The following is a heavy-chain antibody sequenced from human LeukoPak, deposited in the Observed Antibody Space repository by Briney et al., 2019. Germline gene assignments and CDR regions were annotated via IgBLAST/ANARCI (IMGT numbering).Heavy chain of an antibody. CDR2: ISYHGSNK. V-gene: IGHV3-30*04. CDR3: ARDLMGIAYRGAFYY. D-gene: IGHD6-13*01. J-gene: IGHJ4*02. CDR1: GFTFSSYA. Sequence: GGSLRLSCAASGFTFSSYAMHWVRQAPGKGLEWVAVISYHGSNKYYADSVKGRFTISRDNAKNSLYLQMNSLRAEDTAVYYCARDLMGIAYRGAFYYWGQGTLVTVSS.